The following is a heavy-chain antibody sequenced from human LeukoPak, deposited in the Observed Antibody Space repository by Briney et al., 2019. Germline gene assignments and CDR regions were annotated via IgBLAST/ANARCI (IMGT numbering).Heavy chain of an antibody. CDR1: GFTFSSYA. D-gene: IGHD3-22*01. CDR3: ARGPSSYYESSGYSYYFDF. V-gene: IGHV3-30-3*01. Sequence: PGGSLRLSCAASGFTFSSYAIFWVRRAPGKGLEWVAIISYDGSNKYYADSVKGRFTISRDNSKNMLYLQMNSLRSEDTAVYYCARGPSSYYESSGYSYYFDFWGQGTLVTVSS. CDR2: ISYDGSNK. J-gene: IGHJ4*02.